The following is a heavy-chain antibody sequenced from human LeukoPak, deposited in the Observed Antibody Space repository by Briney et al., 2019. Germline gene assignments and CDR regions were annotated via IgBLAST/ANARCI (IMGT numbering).Heavy chain of an antibody. Sequence: ASVKISCKASSSTFRDYYIHWVKQAPGKGLEWVGRVDAEDGQARYAAKFQGRVTITADRSSDTAYMELSSLRSDDTAVYYCATDPMYTAMHFWGQGTPVTVSS. CDR3: ATDPMYTAMHF. CDR2: VDAEDGQA. J-gene: IGHJ4*02. CDR1: SSTFRDYY. D-gene: IGHD5-18*01. V-gene: IGHV1-69-2*01.